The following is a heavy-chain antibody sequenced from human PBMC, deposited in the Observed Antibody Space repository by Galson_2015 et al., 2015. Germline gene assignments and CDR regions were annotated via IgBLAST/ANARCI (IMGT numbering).Heavy chain of an antibody. Sequence: ETLSLTCSVSGGSISSSSYYWGWIRQPPGKGLEWIGNIYYTGSTYYNPSLKSRVTMSQDTSKNQFSLNPSSVTAADTAVYYCARGIKRGTTIVIRARGWYFDYWGQGTLVTASS. J-gene: IGHJ4*02. CDR3: ARGIKRGTTIVIRARGWYFDY. CDR2: IYYTGST. D-gene: IGHD6-19*01. V-gene: IGHV4-39*07. CDR1: GGSISSSSYY.